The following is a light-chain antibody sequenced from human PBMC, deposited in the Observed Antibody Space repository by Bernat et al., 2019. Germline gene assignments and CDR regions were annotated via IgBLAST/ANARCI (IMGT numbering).Light chain of an antibody. V-gene: IGKV3-20*01. Sequence: EVVLTQFPGTLSLSPGERASLSCRASQSVGTNYLAWFQQKPGQPPRLLISGTSRRATGIPDRFSGGGSGTDFTLTIRRLEPEDFAVYYCQQYGSIPFTFGPGTKVDIK. CDR2: GTS. CDR3: QQYGSIPFT. J-gene: IGKJ3*01. CDR1: QSVGTNY.